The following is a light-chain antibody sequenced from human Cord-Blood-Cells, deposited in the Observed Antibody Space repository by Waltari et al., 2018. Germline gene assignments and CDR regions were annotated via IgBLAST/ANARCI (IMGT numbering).Light chain of an antibody. J-gene: IGKJ5*01. CDR1: QSISIY. CDR2: AAS. CDR3: QQSYSTPIT. Sequence: TQMTPSPSSLSASVGDRVNITCRASQSISIYLNWYQQKPGKPPKLLIYAASSLQSGVPSRFSGSGSGTDFTLTISSLQPEDFATYYCQQSYSTPITCGQGTRLEIK. V-gene: IGKV1-39*01.